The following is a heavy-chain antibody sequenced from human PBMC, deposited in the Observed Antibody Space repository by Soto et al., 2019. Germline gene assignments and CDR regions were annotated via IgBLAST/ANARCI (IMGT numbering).Heavy chain of an antibody. Sequence: QVQLVESGGGVVQPGRSLRLSCAASGFTFSSYGMHWVRQAPGKGLEWVAVISYDGSNKYYADSVKGRFTISRDNSKNTLYLQMNSRRAEDTAVYYCAKDGVVVTSGGADYWGQGTLVTVSS. J-gene: IGHJ4*02. CDR3: AKDGVVVTSGGADY. CDR1: GFTFSSYG. V-gene: IGHV3-30*18. D-gene: IGHD2-21*02. CDR2: ISYDGSNK.